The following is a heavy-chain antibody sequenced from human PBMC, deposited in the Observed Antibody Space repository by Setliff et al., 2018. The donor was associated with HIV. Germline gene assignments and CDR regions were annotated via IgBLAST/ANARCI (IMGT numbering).Heavy chain of an antibody. CDR2: INPNSGGT. CDR3: ATAGGRSWFDP. CDR1: GYTFDAKY. V-gene: IGHV1-2*02. D-gene: IGHD3-16*01. Sequence: GASVKVSCKTSGYTFDAKYIHWARQAPGQGLEWMGWINPNSGGTNYARKFQGRVTMTRDTSISTAYMELNSLRSDDTAVYYCATAGGRSWFDPWGPGTLVTVPQ. J-gene: IGHJ5*02.